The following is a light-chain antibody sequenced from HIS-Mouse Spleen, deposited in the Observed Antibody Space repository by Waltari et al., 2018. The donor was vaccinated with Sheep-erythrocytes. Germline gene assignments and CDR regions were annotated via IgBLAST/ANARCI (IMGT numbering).Light chain of an antibody. J-gene: IGLJ2*01. CDR2: QDS. CDR1: KLGDKY. CDR3: QAWDSSTAV. Sequence: SYELTQPPSVSVSPGQTXSITCSGDKLGDKYACWYQQKPGQSPVLVIYQDSKRPSGLPERFSGSNAXXTATLTISGTXAMDEADYYCQAWDSSTAVFXGGTKLT. V-gene: IGLV3-1*01.